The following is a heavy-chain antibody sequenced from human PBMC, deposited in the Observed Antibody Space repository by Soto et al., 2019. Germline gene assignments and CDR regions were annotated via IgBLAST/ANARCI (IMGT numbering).Heavy chain of an antibody. J-gene: IGHJ4*02. CDR3: ATHSHYDFWSGYSYWFDY. V-gene: IGHV3-23*01. D-gene: IGHD3-3*01. CDR2: ISGSGGST. CDR1: GFTFSSYA. Sequence: EVQLLESGGGLVQPGGSLRLSCAASGFTFSSYAMSWVRQAPGKGLEWVSAISGSGGSTYYADSVKGRFTISRDNSKNTLYLQMNSLRAEDTAVYYCATHSHYDFWSGYSYWFDYWGQGPLVTVSS.